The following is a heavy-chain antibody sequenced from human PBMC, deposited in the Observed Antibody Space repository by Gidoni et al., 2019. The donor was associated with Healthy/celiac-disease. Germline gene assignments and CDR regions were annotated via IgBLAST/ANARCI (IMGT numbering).Heavy chain of an antibody. CDR3: AHIRVPIGYCSGGSCPYYFDY. Sequence: QITLKESGPTLVKPTQTLTLTCTFSGFSLSTSGVGVGWIRQPPGKALEWLALIYWNDDKRYSPSLKSRLTITKDTSKNQVVLTMTNMDPVDTATYYCAHIRVPIGYCSGGSCPYYFDYWGQGTLVTVSS. V-gene: IGHV2-5*01. CDR1: GFSLSTSGVG. CDR2: IYWNDDK. D-gene: IGHD2-15*01. J-gene: IGHJ4*02.